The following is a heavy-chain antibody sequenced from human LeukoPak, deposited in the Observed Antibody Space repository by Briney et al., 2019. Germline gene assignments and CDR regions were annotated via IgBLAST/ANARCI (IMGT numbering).Heavy chain of an antibody. D-gene: IGHD6-13*01. CDR1: GFTFSSYS. CDR2: IISSSSYI. V-gene: IGHV3-21*01. CDR3: ARDFSIAAAGTNDY. J-gene: IGHJ4*02. Sequence: GGSLRLSCAASGFTFSSYSMSWVRQAPGKGLQWVSSIISSSSYIYHADSVKGRFTISRDNAKNSLYLQMNSLRAEDTAVYYCARDFSIAAAGTNDYWGQGTLVTVSS.